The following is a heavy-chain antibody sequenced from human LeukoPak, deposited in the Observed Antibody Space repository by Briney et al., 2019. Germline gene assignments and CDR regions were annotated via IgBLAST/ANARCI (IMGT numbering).Heavy chain of an antibody. CDR2: ISSSGSTI. J-gene: IGHJ5*02. CDR1: GFTFSSYS. Sequence: PGGSLRLSCAASGFTFSSYSMNWVRQAPGKGLEWVSYISSSGSTIYYADSVKGRFTISRDNAKNSLYLQMNSLRAEDTAVYYCARGPHVVVVAATRRVPLDPWGQGTLVTVSS. V-gene: IGHV3-48*01. CDR3: ARGPHVVVVAATRRVPLDP. D-gene: IGHD2-15*01.